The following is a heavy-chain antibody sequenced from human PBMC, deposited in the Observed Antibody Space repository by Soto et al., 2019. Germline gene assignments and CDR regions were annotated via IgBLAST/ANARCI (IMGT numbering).Heavy chain of an antibody. D-gene: IGHD3-16*01. CDR2: ISASDGKT. CDR3: ARSRLGYSDGSLPAIFDY. CDR1: GYTFINYG. V-gene: IGHV1-18*01. Sequence: QVQLVQSGGEVKKPGASVTVSCKSSGYTFINYGTTWVRQAPGQGLEWMGWISASDGKTNYAQHIQGRVTMTTDTSTSTAYMELRSLRSDDTAVYYCARSRLGYSDGSLPAIFDYWGQGTLVTVSS. J-gene: IGHJ4*02.